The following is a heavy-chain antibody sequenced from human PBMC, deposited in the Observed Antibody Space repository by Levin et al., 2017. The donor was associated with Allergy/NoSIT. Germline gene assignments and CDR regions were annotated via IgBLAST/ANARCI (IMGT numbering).Heavy chain of an antibody. J-gene: IGHJ4*02. CDR3: AKGSYCSAGTCDSCLGY. CDR1: GFTFSSDV. D-gene: IGHD2-15*01. CDR2: ISGSGGTT. V-gene: IGHV3-23*01. Sequence: GGSLRLSCAGSGFTFSSDVMSWVRQAPGKGLEWVAGISGSGGTTYYADSVKGRFTISRDNSKITLYLQMNSLRAEDTAVYYCAKGSYCSAGTCDSCLGYWGQGTLVTVSS.